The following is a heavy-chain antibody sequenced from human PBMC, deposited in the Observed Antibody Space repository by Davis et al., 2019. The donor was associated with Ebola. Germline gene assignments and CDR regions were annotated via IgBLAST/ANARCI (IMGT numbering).Heavy chain of an antibody. V-gene: IGHV3-30*02. Sequence: GESLKISCAASGFTLSIYGMHWVRQAPGKGLEWVAFIRNDRNDQYYAGSVKGRFTISRDNSKNTLSLQMNSLRAEDTAVYYCAKGDNSGWYGFDYWGQGTLVTVSS. D-gene: IGHD6-19*01. J-gene: IGHJ4*02. CDR1: GFTLSIYG. CDR2: IRNDRNDQ. CDR3: AKGDNSGWYGFDY.